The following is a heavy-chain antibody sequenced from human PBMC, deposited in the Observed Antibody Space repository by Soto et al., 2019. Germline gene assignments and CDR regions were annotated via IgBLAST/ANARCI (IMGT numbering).Heavy chain of an antibody. J-gene: IGHJ3*02. V-gene: IGHV2-5*01. D-gene: IGHD3-22*01. CDR1: GFSLSTSGVG. CDR2: IYWNDDK. CDR3: AHKKWFPTRGAFDI. Sequence: SGPTLVKPTQTLTLTCTFSGFSLSTSGVGVGWIRQPPGKALEWLALIYWNDDKRYSPSLKSRLTITKDTSKNQVVLTMTNMDPVDTATYYCAHKKWFPTRGAFDIWGQGTMVTVSS.